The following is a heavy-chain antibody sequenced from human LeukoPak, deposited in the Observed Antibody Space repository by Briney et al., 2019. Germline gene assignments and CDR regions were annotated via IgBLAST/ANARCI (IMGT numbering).Heavy chain of an antibody. CDR2: ISSSSSYI. V-gene: IGHV3-21*01. J-gene: IGHJ4*02. D-gene: IGHD2-15*01. CDR1: GFTFSSYS. CDR3: ARDHGSYCSGGSCLKFDY. Sequence: GGSLRLSCAASGFTFSSYSVNWVRQAPGKGLEWVSSISSSSSYIYYADSVKGRFTISRDNAKNSLYLQMNSLRAEDTAVYYCARDHGSYCSGGSCLKFDYWGQGTLVTVSS.